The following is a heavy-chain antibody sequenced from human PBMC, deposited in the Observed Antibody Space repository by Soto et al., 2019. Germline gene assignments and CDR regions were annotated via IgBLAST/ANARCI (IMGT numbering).Heavy chain of an antibody. CDR1: VFTFSNYG. V-gene: IGHV3-30*18. CDR2: IASDGRDK. Sequence: WWSLRLSCSASVFTFSNYGMHWFRQAPGKGLEWVAVIASDGRDKKYADSVRGRFTISRDNSKNTMYLEMNSLRGDDAAVYYCTKDKGPGPAVYYFDYWGQGTLVTVSS. D-gene: IGHD6-19*01. J-gene: IGHJ4*02. CDR3: TKDKGPGPAVYYFDY.